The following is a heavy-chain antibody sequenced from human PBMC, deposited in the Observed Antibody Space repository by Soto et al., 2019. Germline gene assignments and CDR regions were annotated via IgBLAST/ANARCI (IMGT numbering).Heavy chain of an antibody. J-gene: IGHJ4*02. Sequence: GGSLGLSCAASGFTVSSNYMSWVRQAPGKGLEWVSVIYSGGSTYYADSVKGRFTISRDNSKNTLYLQMNSLRAEDTAVYYCARSQNDFWSGYPPGFDYWGQGTLVTVSS. D-gene: IGHD3-3*01. CDR3: ARSQNDFWSGYPPGFDY. CDR2: IYSGGST. V-gene: IGHV3-53*01. CDR1: GFTVSSNY.